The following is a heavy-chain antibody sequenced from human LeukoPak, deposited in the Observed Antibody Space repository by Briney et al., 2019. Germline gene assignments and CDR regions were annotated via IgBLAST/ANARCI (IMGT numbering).Heavy chain of an antibody. CDR3: ARVVRMTTVTPFDY. D-gene: IGHD4-17*01. Sequence: ASVKVSCKASGGTFSSYAISWVRQAPGQGLEWMGWINPNGGGTNYAQKFQGRVTMTRDTSISTAYMELSRLRSDDTAVYYCARVVRMTTVTPFDYWGQGTLVTVSS. V-gene: IGHV1-2*02. CDR2: INPNGGGT. CDR1: GGTFSSYA. J-gene: IGHJ4*02.